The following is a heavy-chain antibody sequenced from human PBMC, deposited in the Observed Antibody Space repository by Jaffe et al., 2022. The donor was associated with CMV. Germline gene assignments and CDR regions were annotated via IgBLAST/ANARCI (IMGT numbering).Heavy chain of an antibody. CDR1: GFTFSSYG. Sequence: QVQLVESGGGVVQPGRSLRLSCAASGFTFSSYGMHWVRQAPGKGLEWVAVISYDGSNKYYADSVKGRFTISRDNSKNTLYLQMNSLRAEDTAVYYCAKDDYGDYSYYFDYWGQGTLVTVSS. CDR2: ISYDGSNK. J-gene: IGHJ4*02. CDR3: AKDDYGDYSYYFDY. D-gene: IGHD4-17*01. V-gene: IGHV3-30*18.